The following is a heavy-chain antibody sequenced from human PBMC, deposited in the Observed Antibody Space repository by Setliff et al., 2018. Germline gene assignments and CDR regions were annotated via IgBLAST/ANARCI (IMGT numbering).Heavy chain of an antibody. CDR3: ARDYYYYDSSGYYYANWYFDL. CDR2: INPNSGGT. CDR1: GYTFTGYY. V-gene: IGHV1-2*06. Sequence: ASVKVSCKASGYTFTGYYMHWVRQAPGQGLEWMGRINPNSGGTNYTQKFQGRVTMTRDTSISTAYMELSRLRSDDTAVYYCARDYYYYDSSGYYYANWYFDLWGRGTLVTVSS. J-gene: IGHJ2*01. D-gene: IGHD3-22*01.